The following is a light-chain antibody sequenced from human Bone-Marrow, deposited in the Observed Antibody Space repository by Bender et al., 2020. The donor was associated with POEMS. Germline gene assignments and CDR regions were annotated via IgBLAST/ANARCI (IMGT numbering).Light chain of an antibody. Sequence: QSALTQPASVSGSPGQSITISCTGTSSDVGGSNYVSWYQQHPGKAPKLLIYDVSDRPSGVSTRFSGSRSGNTASLTVSGLQAEDEADYYCYSYGGGNIFGTGTRLTVL. V-gene: IGLV2-14*03. CDR1: SSDVGGSNY. CDR3: YSYGGGNI. J-gene: IGLJ1*01. CDR2: DVS.